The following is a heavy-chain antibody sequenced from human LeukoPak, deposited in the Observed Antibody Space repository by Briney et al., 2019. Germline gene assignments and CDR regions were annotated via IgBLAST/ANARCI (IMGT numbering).Heavy chain of an antibody. J-gene: IGHJ3*02. V-gene: IGHV5-51*01. CDR1: GYSFTSYW. CDR2: IYPGDSDT. CDR3: ARSLANCSSTSCYGAQRRSSASPFDI. Sequence: GESLKISCKGSGYSFTSYWIGWVRQMPGKGLEWMGIIYPGDSDTRYSPSFRGQVTISADKSISTAYLQWGSLKASDTAMYYCARSLANCSSTSCYGAQRRSSASPFDIWGQGTMVTVSS. D-gene: IGHD2-2*01.